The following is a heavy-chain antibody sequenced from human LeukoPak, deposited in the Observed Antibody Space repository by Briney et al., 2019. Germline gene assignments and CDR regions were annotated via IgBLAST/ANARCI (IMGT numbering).Heavy chain of an antibody. J-gene: IGHJ4*02. Sequence: ASVKVSCKASGYTFTGYYMHWVRQAPGQGLEWMGWINPNSGGTNYAQKFQGRVTMTRDTSISTAYMELSRLRSDDTAVYYCARSPDYDSSGYPINYWGQGNLVTVSS. V-gene: IGHV1-2*02. CDR1: GYTFTGYY. CDR2: INPNSGGT. CDR3: ARSPDYDSSGYPINY. D-gene: IGHD3-22*01.